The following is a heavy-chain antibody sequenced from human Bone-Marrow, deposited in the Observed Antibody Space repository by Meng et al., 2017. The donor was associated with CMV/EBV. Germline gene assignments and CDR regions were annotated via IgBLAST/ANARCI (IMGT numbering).Heavy chain of an antibody. Sequence: ESLKISCAVYGGSFSGYYWSWIRQPPGKGLEWIGEINHSGSTNYNPSLKSRVTISVDTSKNQFSLKLSSVTAADTAVYYCARGRRRIVGATDWGQGTRVTVSS. CDR3: ARGRRRIVGATD. D-gene: IGHD1-26*01. CDR1: GGSFSGYY. V-gene: IGHV4-34*01. J-gene: IGHJ4*02. CDR2: INHSGST.